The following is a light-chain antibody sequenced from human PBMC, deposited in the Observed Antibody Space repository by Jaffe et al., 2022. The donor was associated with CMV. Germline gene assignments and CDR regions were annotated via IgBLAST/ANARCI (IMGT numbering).Light chain of an antibody. Sequence: EIVLTQSPDFLSATPKETVTITCRATQSIAFSLHWYQQKPGQSPRLLIKYTSQAISGVPSRFSGSGFGTDFTLTINSVEAEDAATYYCHQSSSLPLTFGPGTKVEIK. V-gene: IGKV6-21*02. J-gene: IGKJ3*01. CDR3: HQSSSLPLT. CDR1: QSIAFS. CDR2: YTS.